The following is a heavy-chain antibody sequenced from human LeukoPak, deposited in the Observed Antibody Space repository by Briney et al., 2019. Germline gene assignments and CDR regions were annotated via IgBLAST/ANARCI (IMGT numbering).Heavy chain of an antibody. CDR3: ARDIAAAGTFDY. CDR2: ISAYNGNT. D-gene: IGHD6-13*01. V-gene: IGHV1-18*01. CDR1: GYTFTSYG. Sequence: GASVKVSCKASGYTFTSYGISWVRQAPGQGLEWMGWISAYNGNTNYAQKPQGRVTMTTDTSTSTAYMELRSLRSDDPAVYYCARDIAAAGTFDYWGQGTLVTVSS. J-gene: IGHJ4*02.